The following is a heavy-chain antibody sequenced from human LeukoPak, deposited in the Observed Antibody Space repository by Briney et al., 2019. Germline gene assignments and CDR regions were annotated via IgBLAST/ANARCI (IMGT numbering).Heavy chain of an antibody. J-gene: IGHJ4*02. D-gene: IGHD3-22*01. V-gene: IGHV3-74*01. CDR1: GFTFTTYW. Sequence: GGSLRLSCAASGFTFTTYWMHWVRQAPGKGLVWVSHINSDGSITSYADSVKGRFTISRDNSKNTLYLQMNSLRAEDTAVYYCAKHYYDTSGYYPGIDHWGQGTLVTVSS. CDR2: INSDGSIT. CDR3: AKHYYDTSGYYPGIDH.